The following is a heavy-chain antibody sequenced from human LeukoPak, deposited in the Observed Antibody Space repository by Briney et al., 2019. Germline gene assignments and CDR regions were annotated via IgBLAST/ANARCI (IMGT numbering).Heavy chain of an antibody. CDR3: ARGRCSGGSCYAVDFDY. D-gene: IGHD2-15*01. V-gene: IGHV4-59*12. CDR1: GGSISSYY. Sequence: SETLSLTCTVSGGSISSYYWSWIRQPPGKGLEWIGYIYYSGSTNYNPSLKSRVTISVDTSKNQFSLKLSSVTAADTAVYYCARGRCSGGSCYAVDFDYWGQGTLVTVSS. J-gene: IGHJ4*02. CDR2: IYYSGST.